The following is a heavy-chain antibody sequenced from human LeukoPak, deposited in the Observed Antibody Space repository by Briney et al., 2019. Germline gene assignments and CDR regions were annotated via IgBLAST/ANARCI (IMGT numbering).Heavy chain of an antibody. V-gene: IGHV1-69*13. J-gene: IGHJ1*01. CDR1: GGTFSNYA. CDR2: IIPIFGTA. Sequence: GASVKVSCKASGGTFSNYAISWVRQAPGQGLEWMGAIIPIFGTANYAQKFQGRVTITADESTSTACMELSSLRSEDTAVYYCARILSSSWYEYFHHWGQGTLVTVSS. CDR3: ARILSSSWYEYFHH. D-gene: IGHD6-19*01.